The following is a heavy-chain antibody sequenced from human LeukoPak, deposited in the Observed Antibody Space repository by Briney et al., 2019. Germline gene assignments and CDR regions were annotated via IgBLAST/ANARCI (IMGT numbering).Heavy chain of an antibody. J-gene: IGHJ3*02. CDR2: INHSGSN. V-gene: IGHV4-34*01. CDR1: GGSFSVYY. D-gene: IGHD2-2*01. Sequence: PSETLSLTCAVYGGSFSVYYWSWIRQPPGKGLEWIGEINHSGSNNYNPSFKSRVTISVDTSKNQFSLKLSSVTAADTAVYYCARVGYCSSTSCRDAFDIWGQGTMVTVSS. CDR3: ARVGYCSSTSCRDAFDI.